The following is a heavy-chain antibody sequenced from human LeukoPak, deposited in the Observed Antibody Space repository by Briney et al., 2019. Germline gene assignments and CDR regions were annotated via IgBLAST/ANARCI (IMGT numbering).Heavy chain of an antibody. CDR1: GFTFSNYV. CDR3: ARFIAAPYYFDY. D-gene: IGHD6-13*01. V-gene: IGHV3-23*01. J-gene: IGHJ4*02. Sequence: GGSLRLSCAASGFTFSNYVMSWVRQAPGKGLEWVSGIRASGGSTYYADSVKGRFSISRDNAKNSLYLQMNSLRAEDTAVYYCARFIAAPYYFDYWGRGTLVTVSS. CDR2: IRASGGST.